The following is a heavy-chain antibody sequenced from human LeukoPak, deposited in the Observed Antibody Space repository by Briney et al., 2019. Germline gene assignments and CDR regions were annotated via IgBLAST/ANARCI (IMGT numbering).Heavy chain of an antibody. CDR3: VKDGPITGIYLCA. D-gene: IGHD1-1*01. J-gene: IGHJ5*02. V-gene: IGHV3-23*01. Sequence: PGGSLRLSCTASGFTFSDYVMNWVRQAPGKGLEWVSVISNADAYTSYTGSVKGRFTISRDNSKDTLNLQMNDLRAEDTAVYYCVKDGPITGIYLCAWGQGTLVTVSS. CDR2: ISNADAYT. CDR1: GFTFSDYV.